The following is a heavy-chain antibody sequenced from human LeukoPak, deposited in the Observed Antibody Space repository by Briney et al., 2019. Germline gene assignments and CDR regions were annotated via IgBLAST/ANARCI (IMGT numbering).Heavy chain of an antibody. CDR2: LNHNGNVN. V-gene: IGHV3-7*03. J-gene: IGHJ6*02. D-gene: IGHD3-16*01. CDR1: GFTFSSYW. Sequence: PGGSLRLSCAASGFTFSSYWMNWARQAPGKGLEWVASLNHNGNVNYYVDSVKGRFPISRDNAKNSLYLQMSNLRAEDTAVYFCARGGGLAVWGQGATVTVSS. CDR3: ARGGGLAV.